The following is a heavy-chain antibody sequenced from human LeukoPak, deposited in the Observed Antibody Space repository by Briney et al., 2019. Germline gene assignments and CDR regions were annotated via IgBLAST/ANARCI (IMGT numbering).Heavy chain of an antibody. D-gene: IGHD3-10*01. J-gene: IGHJ5*02. CDR1: GGSISSYY. CDR3: AREKVSDWFDP. Sequence: SETLSLTCTVSGGSISSYYWSWIRQPPGKGLEWIGYIYYSGSTNYNPSLKSRVTISVDTSKNQFSLKLSSVTAADTAAYYCAREKVSDWFDPWGQGTLVTVSS. CDR2: IYYSGST. V-gene: IGHV4-59*01.